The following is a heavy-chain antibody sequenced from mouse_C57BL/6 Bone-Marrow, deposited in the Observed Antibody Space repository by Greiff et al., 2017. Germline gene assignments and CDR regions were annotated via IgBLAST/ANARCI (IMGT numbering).Heavy chain of an antibody. Sequence: EVLLVESEGGLVQPGSSMKLSCTASGFTFSDYYMAWVRQVPEKGLEWVANLNSDGSSTYYLDSLKSRFIISRDNAKNILYLQMSSLKSEDTATDYCARETLYYGFDYWGQGTTLTVSS. J-gene: IGHJ2*01. V-gene: IGHV5-16*01. D-gene: IGHD1-1*01. CDR1: GFTFSDYY. CDR2: LNSDGSST. CDR3: ARETLYYGFDY.